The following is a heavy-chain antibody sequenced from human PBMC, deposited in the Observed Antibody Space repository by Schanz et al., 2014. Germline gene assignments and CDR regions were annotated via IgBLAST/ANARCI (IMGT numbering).Heavy chain of an antibody. CDR3: ARGTDWNLHY. CDR1: GFTFSSYA. V-gene: IGHV3-23*01. J-gene: IGHJ4*02. CDR2: ISASGGST. D-gene: IGHD1-1*01. Sequence: EGQLLESGGGLIQPGGSLRLSCAASGFTFSSYAMSWVRQAPGKGLEWVSTISASGGSTYYADSVKGRFTISRDNSKNILYLQMNSLRAEDTAVYYCARGTDWNLHYWGQGALXTVSS.